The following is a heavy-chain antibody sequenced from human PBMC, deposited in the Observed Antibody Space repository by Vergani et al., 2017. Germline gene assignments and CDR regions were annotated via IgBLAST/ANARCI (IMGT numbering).Heavy chain of an antibody. CDR2: IYYTGST. J-gene: IGHJ3*02. V-gene: IGHV4-59*01. Sequence: QVQLQESGPGLVKPSATLSLTCSVSGGPISSYYWSWIRQPSGKGLEWIGYIYYTGSTNYNPSLKSRVTISVDTSKNQFSLKLSSVTAADTAVYYCARSSSYYDSSGYYYDAFDIWSQGRIVTVSS. D-gene: IGHD3-22*01. CDR1: GGPISSYY. CDR3: ARSSSYYDSSGYYYDAFDI.